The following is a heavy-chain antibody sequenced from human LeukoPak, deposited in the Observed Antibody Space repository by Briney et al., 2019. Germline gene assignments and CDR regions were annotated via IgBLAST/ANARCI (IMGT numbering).Heavy chain of an antibody. J-gene: IGHJ6*02. CDR1: GGSISSGSYC. Sequence: SQTLSLTCTVYGGSISSGSYCWSWIRQPAGKGLEWIGRTYTSGSTNYNPSLKSRVTISVATSKHKFSLKLSSVTAADTAVYYCARDHRYYYDSSGNYGMDVWGQGTTVTVSS. CDR2: TYTSGST. CDR3: ARDHRYYYDSSGNYGMDV. D-gene: IGHD3-22*01. V-gene: IGHV4-61*02.